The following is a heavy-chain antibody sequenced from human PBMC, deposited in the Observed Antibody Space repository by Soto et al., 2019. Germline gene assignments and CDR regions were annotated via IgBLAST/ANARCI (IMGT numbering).Heavy chain of an antibody. D-gene: IGHD1-26*01. Sequence: QMQLVESGGGVVQPGTSLRLSCAESGFDFSSYGMHWVRQTPGKGLEWVAVLGFDGGGRYYADSVKGRFTISRDNSKKMLYLQMDSLRAEDTALYYCAREPVGPDYAMDVWGQGTTVTVSS. CDR3: AREPVGPDYAMDV. CDR1: GFDFSSYG. V-gene: IGHV3-33*01. J-gene: IGHJ6*02. CDR2: LGFDGGGR.